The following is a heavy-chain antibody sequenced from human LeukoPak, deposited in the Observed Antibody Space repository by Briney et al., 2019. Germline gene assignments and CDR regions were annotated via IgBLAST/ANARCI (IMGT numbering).Heavy chain of an antibody. V-gene: IGHV4-34*01. CDR3: ARGRHDITMIVVVMTSVSYYLDV. CDR1: GGSLSGYY. CDR2: INPSGST. Sequence: SETLSLTCAVYGGSLSGYYWSWIRQAPGKGLEWIGDINPSGSTYYNPSLKSRLTISVDTSKNQFSLKLRSVTAADTAVYYCARGRHDITMIVVVMTSVSYYLDVWGKGTTVTVS. D-gene: IGHD3-22*01. J-gene: IGHJ6*03.